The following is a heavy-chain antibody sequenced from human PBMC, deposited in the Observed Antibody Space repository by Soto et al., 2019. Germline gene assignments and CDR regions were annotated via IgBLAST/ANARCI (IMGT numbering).Heavy chain of an antibody. V-gene: IGHV3-21*01. CDR2: ISSSSSYI. CDR3: ARDRCSGGSCYYFDY. J-gene: IGHJ4*02. D-gene: IGHD2-15*01. CDR1: GFTFSSYS. Sequence: GESLKISCAASGFTFSSYSMNWVRQAPGKGLEWVSSISSSSSYIYYADSVKGRFTISRDNAKNSLYLQMNSLRAEDMAVYYCARDRCSGGSCYYFDYWGQGTLVTVSS.